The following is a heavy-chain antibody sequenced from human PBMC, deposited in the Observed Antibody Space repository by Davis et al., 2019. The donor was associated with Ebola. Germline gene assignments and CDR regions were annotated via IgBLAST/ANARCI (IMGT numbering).Heavy chain of an antibody. J-gene: IGHJ3*02. CDR2: INPILTSP. V-gene: IGHV1-69*06. CDR3: AKETVAETDAFDI. Sequence: SVKVSCKASRGTLNTYAISWVRQAPGQGLEWVGAINPILTSPHYAQKLQGRVTLTADRSTSTAYMELNSLTSEDSAVYYCAKETVAETDAFDIWGQGTMVTVSS. CDR1: RGTLNTYA. D-gene: IGHD6-19*01.